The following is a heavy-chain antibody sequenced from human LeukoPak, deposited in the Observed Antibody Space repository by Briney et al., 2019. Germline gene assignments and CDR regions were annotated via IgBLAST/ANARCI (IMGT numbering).Heavy chain of an antibody. Sequence: SETLSLTCAVYGGSFSGYYWSWIRQPPGKGLEWIGEINHSGSTNYNPSLKSRVTMSVDTSKDQFSLNLTSVTAADTAVYYCARVYCSGGRCSGWFDPWGQGTLVTVSS. V-gene: IGHV4-34*01. CDR1: GGSFSGYY. CDR2: INHSGST. CDR3: ARVYCSGGRCSGWFDP. D-gene: IGHD2-15*01. J-gene: IGHJ5*02.